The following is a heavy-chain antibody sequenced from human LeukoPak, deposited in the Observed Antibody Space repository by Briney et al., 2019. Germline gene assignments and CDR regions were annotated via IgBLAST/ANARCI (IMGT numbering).Heavy chain of an antibody. V-gene: IGHV4-38-2*02. CDR1: GYSITSGYC. J-gene: IGHJ6*03. D-gene: IGHD6-19*01. CDR3: AREFCEAVAGEVYYYYYYYMDV. CDR2: IYHSGST. Sequence: SETLSLTCTVSGYSITSGYCWGWIRQPPGKGLESIGTIYHSGSTYYNPSLKSRVTISVDTSRNQFSLKLTSVTAADTAVYYCAREFCEAVAGEVYYYYYYYMDVWGKGTTVTVSS.